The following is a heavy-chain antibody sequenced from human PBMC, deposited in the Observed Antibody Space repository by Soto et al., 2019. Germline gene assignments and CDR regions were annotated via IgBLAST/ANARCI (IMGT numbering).Heavy chain of an antibody. Sequence: QVQLVQSGAEVKKPGASVKVSCKASGYTFTSYGISWVRQAPGQGLEWMGWISAYNGNTNYAQKLQGRVTMTTETSTRTAYVELRSLRSDDTAVYYCARDQYSSSHYYYYGMDVWGQGTTVTVSS. V-gene: IGHV1-18*01. CDR1: GYTFTSYG. CDR3: ARDQYSSSHYYYYGMDV. CDR2: ISAYNGNT. D-gene: IGHD6-13*01. J-gene: IGHJ6*02.